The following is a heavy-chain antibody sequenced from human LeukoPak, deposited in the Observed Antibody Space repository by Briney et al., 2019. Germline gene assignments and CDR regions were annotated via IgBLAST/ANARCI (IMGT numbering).Heavy chain of an antibody. D-gene: IGHD4-23*01. J-gene: IGHJ4*02. CDR2: ISYDGSNK. V-gene: IGHV3-30*04. CDR3: TTFDYGGNSALFGD. Sequence: GGSLRLSCAASGFTFSSYAMHWVRQAPGKGLEWVAVISYDGSNKYYADSVKGRFTISRDDSKNTLYLQMNSLKTEDTAVYYCTTFDYGGNSALFGDWGQGTLVTVSS. CDR1: GFTFSSYA.